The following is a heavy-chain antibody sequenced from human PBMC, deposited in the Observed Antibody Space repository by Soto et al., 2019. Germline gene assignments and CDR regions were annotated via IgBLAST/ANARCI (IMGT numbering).Heavy chain of an antibody. J-gene: IGHJ3*02. V-gene: IGHV3-15*01. D-gene: IGHD4-17*01. CDR3: TTSYGDYDAFDI. Sequence: GGSLRLSCAASGFTFSNAWMSWVRQAPGKGLEWVGRIKSKTDGGTTDYAAPVKGRFTISRDDSKNTLYLQMNSLKTEDTAVYYCTTSYGDYDAFDIWGQGTMVTVSS. CDR1: GFTFSNAW. CDR2: IKSKTDGGTT.